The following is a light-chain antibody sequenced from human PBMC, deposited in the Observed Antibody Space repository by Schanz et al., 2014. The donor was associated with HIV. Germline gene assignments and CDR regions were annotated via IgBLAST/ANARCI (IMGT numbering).Light chain of an antibody. CDR1: QGIGSTY. CDR3: QQYATTPLT. Sequence: EIVLTQSPGTLSLSPGEKAPLSCRASQGIGSTYLAWYQQKPGQAPRLLIYGATSRATGIPGRFSGSGSGIDFTLTINSLDPEDSAVYYCQQYATTPLTFGQGTRLEIK. J-gene: IGKJ5*01. V-gene: IGKV3-20*01. CDR2: GAT.